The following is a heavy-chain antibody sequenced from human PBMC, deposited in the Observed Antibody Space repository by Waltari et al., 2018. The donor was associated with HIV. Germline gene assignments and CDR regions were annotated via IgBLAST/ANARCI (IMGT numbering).Heavy chain of an antibody. CDR3: AREWQQWLVRGGAFDI. J-gene: IGHJ3*02. D-gene: IGHD6-19*01. CDR2: INPNSGGT. Sequence: QVQLVQSGAEVKKPGASVKVSCKASGYTFTGYYMHWVRQAPGQGLEWMGWINPNSGGTNDAQKFQGRVTMTRDTSISTAYMELSRLRSDDTAVYYCAREWQQWLVRGGAFDIWGQGTMVTVSS. V-gene: IGHV1-2*02. CDR1: GYTFTGYY.